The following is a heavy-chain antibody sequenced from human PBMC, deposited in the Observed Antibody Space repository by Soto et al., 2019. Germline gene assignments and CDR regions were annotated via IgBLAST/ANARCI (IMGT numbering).Heavy chain of an antibody. CDR2: IYYSGST. CDR3: ARHVKAMDWFDP. D-gene: IGHD5-18*01. CDR1: GGTIIKSGYC. V-gene: IGHV4-39*01. J-gene: IGHJ5*02. Sequence: PSQTLCVRWSVAGGTIIKSGYCWGFKSQPPGKGLEWIGSIYYSGSTYYNPSLKSRVTISVDTSKNQFSLKLSSVTAADTAVYYCARHVKAMDWFDPWGQGTLVTVSS.